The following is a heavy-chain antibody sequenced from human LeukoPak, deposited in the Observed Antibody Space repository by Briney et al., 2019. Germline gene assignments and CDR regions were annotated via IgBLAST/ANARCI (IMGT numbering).Heavy chain of an antibody. J-gene: IGHJ6*03. CDR3: ARDSVLRYFDWLSYYYYYMDV. CDR2: INPSGGST. V-gene: IGHV1-46*01. CDR1: GYTFTSYY. D-gene: IGHD3-9*01. Sequence: ASVKVSCKASGYTFTSYYMHWVRQAPGQGLEWMGIINPSGGSTSYAQKIQGRVTMTRDMSTSTAYMELSRLRSDDTAVYYCARDSVLRYFDWLSYYYYYMDVWGKGTTVTVSS.